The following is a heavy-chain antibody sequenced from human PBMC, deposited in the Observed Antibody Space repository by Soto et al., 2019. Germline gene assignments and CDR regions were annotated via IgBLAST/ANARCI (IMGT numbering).Heavy chain of an antibody. CDR3: AKDFNDFWSGYYGYFDY. D-gene: IGHD3-3*01. CDR2: ISSSSSYI. J-gene: IGHJ4*02. V-gene: IGHV3-21*01. Sequence: GGSLRLSCAASGFTFSSYSMNWVRQAPGKGLEWVSSISSSSSYIYYADSVKGRFTISRDNAKNSLYLQMNSLRAEDTSVYYFAKDFNDFWSGYYGYFDYWGQGTLVTVSS. CDR1: GFTFSSYS.